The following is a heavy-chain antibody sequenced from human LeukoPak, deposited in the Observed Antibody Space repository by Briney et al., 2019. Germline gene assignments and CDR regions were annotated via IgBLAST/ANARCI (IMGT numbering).Heavy chain of an antibody. J-gene: IGHJ4*02. CDR2: VWFDGSNK. V-gene: IGHV3-33*01. Sequence: GGSLRLSCAASGFTFSTYGMHWVRQAPGKGLEWVAAVWFDGSNKYYADSVRGRFTVSRDNSKNTLYLQMNSLRAEDTAVYYCARGDDESLDHWGQGTLVTVSS. CDR1: GFTFSTYG. D-gene: IGHD3-16*01. CDR3: ARGDDESLDH.